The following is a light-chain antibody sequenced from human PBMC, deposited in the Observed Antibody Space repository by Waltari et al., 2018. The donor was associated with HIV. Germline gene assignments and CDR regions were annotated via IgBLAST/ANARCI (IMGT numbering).Light chain of an antibody. J-gene: IGLJ3*02. CDR3: LSYTSSSTEV. CDR2: DVT. Sequence: QSALTQPASVSGSPGQSVTIFCPGTSSDVGRYNYVSWYQQHPGKAPKVIIYDVTSRPSGVSDRFSGSKSGNTASLTISGLQAEDEAVYYCLSYTSSSTEVFGGGTRLTVL. V-gene: IGLV2-14*03. CDR1: SSDVGRYNY.